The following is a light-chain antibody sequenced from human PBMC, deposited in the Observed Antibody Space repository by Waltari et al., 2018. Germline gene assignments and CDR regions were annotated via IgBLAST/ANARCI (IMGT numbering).Light chain of an antibody. Sequence: SSELTQDPTVSVALGQTVRITCQGDSLRRYYPSWYQQRPGQAPILVFYGQSRRPSGTPDRLSVSISGNTASLTITGAQAEDEADYDGHSRDSSSTRFFGGGTRLTV. V-gene: IGLV3-19*01. CDR3: HSRDSSSTRF. J-gene: IGLJ2*01. CDR2: GQS. CDR1: SLRRYY.